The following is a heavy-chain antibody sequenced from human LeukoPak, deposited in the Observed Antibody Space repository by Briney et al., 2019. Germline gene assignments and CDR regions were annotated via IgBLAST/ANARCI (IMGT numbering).Heavy chain of an antibody. D-gene: IGHD3-22*01. J-gene: IGHJ4*02. CDR3: AKLSSLARNYYDSSGYPL. V-gene: IGHV3-23*01. Sequence: PGGSLRLSCAASGFTFSSYSMNWVRQAPGKGLEWVSGISGSGDNTHYGVSAKGRFTISRDNSKNTLYLQMSSLRAEDTAVYYCAKLSSLARNYYDSSGYPLWGQGTLVTVSS. CDR2: ISGSGDNT. CDR1: GFTFSSYS.